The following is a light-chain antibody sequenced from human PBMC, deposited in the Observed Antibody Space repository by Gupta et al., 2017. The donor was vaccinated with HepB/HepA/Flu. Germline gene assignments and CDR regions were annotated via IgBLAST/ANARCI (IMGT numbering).Light chain of an antibody. CDR2: AAS. CDR1: QSISSY. Sequence: DIHMTQSPSSLSASVGDRVTITCRASQSISSYLNWYQQKPGKAPKLLIYAASSVQSGVPSRFSGSGSGTDFTLTISSLQPEDFANYYCQQRNSTPLTFGRGTKVEIK. V-gene: IGKV1-39*01. J-gene: IGKJ4*01. CDR3: QQRNSTPLT.